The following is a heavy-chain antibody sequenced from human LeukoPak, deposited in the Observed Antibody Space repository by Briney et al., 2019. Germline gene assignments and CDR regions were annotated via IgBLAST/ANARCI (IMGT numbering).Heavy chain of an antibody. Sequence: ASVKVSCKASGYTFTSYYMHWVRQAPGQGLEWMGIINPSGGSTSYAQKFQGRVTMTRDTSTSTVYMELSSLRSEGTAVYYCARALLPTVAVAGEGFDPWGQGTLVTVSS. CDR1: GYTFTSYY. J-gene: IGHJ5*02. D-gene: IGHD6-19*01. CDR2: INPSGGST. CDR3: ARALLPTVAVAGEGFDP. V-gene: IGHV1-46*01.